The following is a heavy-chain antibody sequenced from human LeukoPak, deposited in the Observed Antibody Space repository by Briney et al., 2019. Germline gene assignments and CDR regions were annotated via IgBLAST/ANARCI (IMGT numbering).Heavy chain of an antibody. CDR2: INPNSGGT. V-gene: IGHV1-2*02. J-gene: IGHJ6*02. Sequence: ASVKVSCKASGYTFTGYYMHWVRQAPGQGLEWMGWINPNSGGTNYAQKFQGRVTMTRGTSISTAYMELSRLRSDDTAVYYCARTGDIVVVPTVYYYYYYGMDVWGQGTTVTVSS. D-gene: IGHD2-15*01. CDR1: GYTFTGYY. CDR3: ARTGDIVVVPTVYYYYYYGMDV.